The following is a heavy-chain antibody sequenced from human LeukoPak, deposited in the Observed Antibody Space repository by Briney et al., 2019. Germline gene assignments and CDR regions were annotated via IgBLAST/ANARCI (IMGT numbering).Heavy chain of an antibody. CDR1: GFTFSSHE. CDR2: ISNSGSTI. V-gene: IGHV3-48*03. Sequence: GGSLRLSCAASGFTFSSHEMNWVRQAPGRGLEWVSYISNSGSTIYYADSVRGRFTISRDNAKNSLYLQMNSLRAEDTAVYYCARRGIQLWPHDDYWGQGTLVTVSS. CDR3: ARRGIQLWPHDDY. D-gene: IGHD5-18*01. J-gene: IGHJ4*02.